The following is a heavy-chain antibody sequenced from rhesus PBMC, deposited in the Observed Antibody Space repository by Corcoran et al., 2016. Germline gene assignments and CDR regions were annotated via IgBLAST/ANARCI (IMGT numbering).Heavy chain of an antibody. J-gene: IGHJ5-1*01. CDR2: ISGSGGST. V-gene: IGHV4-173*01. CDR1: GGSISSTW. D-gene: IGHD2-39*02. CDR3: ARKVGVVSAKNRFDV. Sequence: QLQLQESGPGLVKPPETLSLPCAVSGGSISSTWWSWIRQPPGKGLEWIGRISGSGGSTSYNPSLKSRFTISTDTSKNQFSLKLSSVTAADTAVYYCARKVGVVSAKNRFDVWGPGVLVTVSS.